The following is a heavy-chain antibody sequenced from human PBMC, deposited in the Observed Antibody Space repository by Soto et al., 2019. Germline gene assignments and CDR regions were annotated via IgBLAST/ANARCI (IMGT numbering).Heavy chain of an antibody. CDR3: ASPSIAAAGPYYYYYYYMDV. V-gene: IGHV3-53*04. CDR2: IYSGGST. Sequence: GGSLRLSCAASGFTVSSNYMSWVRQAPWEGLEWVSVIYSGGSTYYADSVKGRFTISRHNSKNTLYLQMNSLRAEDTAVYYCASPSIAAAGPYYYYYYYMDVWGKGTTVTVS. J-gene: IGHJ6*03. D-gene: IGHD6-13*01. CDR1: GFTVSSNY.